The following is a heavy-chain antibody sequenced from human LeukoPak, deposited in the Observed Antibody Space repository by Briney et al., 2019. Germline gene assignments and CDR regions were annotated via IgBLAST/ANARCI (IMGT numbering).Heavy chain of an antibody. CDR3: ATQLGGSRRIDY. D-gene: IGHD2-15*01. CDR2: IYYSGSS. CDR1: GGSFSGYY. Sequence: SETLSLTCAVYGGSFSGYYWSWIRQPPGKGLEWIGTIYYSGSSHYNPSLKSRVTISVDTSKNEFSLKLSSVTAADTAVYYCATQLGGSRRIDYWGQGALVTVSS. V-gene: IGHV4-34*01. J-gene: IGHJ4*02.